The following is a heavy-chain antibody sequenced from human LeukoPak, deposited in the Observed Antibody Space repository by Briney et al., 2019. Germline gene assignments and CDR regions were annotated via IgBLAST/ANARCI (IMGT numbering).Heavy chain of an antibody. CDR1: GFSFSTYG. CDR2: IRYDGSNK. J-gene: IGHJ4*02. Sequence: GRSLRLSCAASGFSFSTYGMHWVRQAPGKGLEWVAFIRYDGSNKYYADSVKGRFTISRDNSKNTLYLQMNSLRAEDTAVYYCAKDNTAMVDYWGQGTLVTVSS. D-gene: IGHD5-18*01. CDR3: AKDNTAMVDY. V-gene: IGHV3-30*02.